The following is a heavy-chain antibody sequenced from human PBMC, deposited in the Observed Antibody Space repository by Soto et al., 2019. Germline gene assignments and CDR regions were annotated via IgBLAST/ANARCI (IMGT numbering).Heavy chain of an antibody. Sequence: GGSLRLSCTASGFTFSSYGMHWVRQAPGKGLEWVAVISYDGSDKYYGDSVKGRFSISRDNPKNTLYLQMNSLRPEDTAVYYCAKVTGYCTSSSCRRDYYYYYGMDVWGQGTTVTVSS. CDR3: AKVTGYCTSSSCRRDYYYYYGMDV. CDR1: GFTFSSYG. D-gene: IGHD2-2*01. CDR2: ISYDGSDK. J-gene: IGHJ6*02. V-gene: IGHV3-30*18.